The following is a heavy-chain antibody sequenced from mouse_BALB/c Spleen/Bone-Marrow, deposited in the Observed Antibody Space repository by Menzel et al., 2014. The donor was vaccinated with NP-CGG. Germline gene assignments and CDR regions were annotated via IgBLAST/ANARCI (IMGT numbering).Heavy chain of an antibody. CDR1: GYTFTNYW. CDR2: IYPSDSYS. V-gene: IGHV1-69*02. CDR3: TRRDRYDSYGVDY. Sequence: QVQLQQSGAELVRPGASVKVSCKASGYTFTNYWINWVRQRPGQGLEWIGNIYPSDSYSNYNQKFKDKATLTVDKSSSTAYMQLSSPTSEDSAVYYCTRRDRYDSYGVDYWGQGTSVPVSS. D-gene: IGHD2-14*01. J-gene: IGHJ4*01.